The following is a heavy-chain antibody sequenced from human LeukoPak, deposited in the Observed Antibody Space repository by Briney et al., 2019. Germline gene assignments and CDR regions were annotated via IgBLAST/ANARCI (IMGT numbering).Heavy chain of an antibody. CDR2: IWFDGSNQ. CDR1: GFTFSSYG. J-gene: IGHJ4*02. Sequence: GGSLRLSCAASGFTFSSYGLHWFRQAPGKGLEWVAVIWFDGSNQFYADSVKGRFTISRDNSKNTLYLQMNSLRAEDTAVYYCARDHQYTYTNYGDYWGQGTLLTVPS. V-gene: IGHV3-33*01. D-gene: IGHD4-11*01. CDR3: ARDHQYTYTNYGDY.